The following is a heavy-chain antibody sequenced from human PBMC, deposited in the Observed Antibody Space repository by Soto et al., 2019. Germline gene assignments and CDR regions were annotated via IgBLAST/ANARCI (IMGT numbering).Heavy chain of an antibody. Sequence: QVQLVESGGGVVQAGRSLGLSCTASGFTFSSYGMHWVRQAPGKGLEWVASMSHDGSHKDFLDSVKGRFFISRDNSKNTLYLHINSLRPEDTAVYYCAKIPLSGWYHHYYGIDVWGQGTTVIFSS. CDR3: AKIPLSGWYHHYYGIDV. CDR2: MSHDGSHK. D-gene: IGHD6-19*01. CDR1: GFTFSSYG. V-gene: IGHV3-30*18. J-gene: IGHJ6*02.